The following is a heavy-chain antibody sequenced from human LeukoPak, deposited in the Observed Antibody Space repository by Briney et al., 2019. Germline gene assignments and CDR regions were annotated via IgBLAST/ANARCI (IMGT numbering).Heavy chain of an antibody. D-gene: IGHD6-19*01. V-gene: IGHV4-4*07. CDR2: IYTSGST. CDR3: ASIAVAGTPLDY. J-gene: IGHJ4*02. CDR1: GGSISSYY. Sequence: SETLSLTCTVSGGSISSYYWSWIRQPAGKGLEWIGRIYTSGSTNYNPSLKSRVTISVDTSKNQFSLKLSSVTAADTAVYYCASIAVAGTPLDYWGQGTLVTVSS.